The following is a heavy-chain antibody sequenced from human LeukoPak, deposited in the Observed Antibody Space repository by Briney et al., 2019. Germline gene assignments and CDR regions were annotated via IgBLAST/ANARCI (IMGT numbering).Heavy chain of an antibody. CDR3: ARLYCSSTSCYRWWFDP. J-gene: IGHJ5*02. V-gene: IGHV4-59*01. Sequence: PPETLSLTCTVSGGSISSYYWSWIRQPPGKGLEWIGYIYYSGSTNYNPSLKSRVTISVDTSKNQFSLKLSSVTAADTAVYYCARLYCSSTSCYRWWFDPWGQGTLVTVSS. CDR1: GGSISSYY. D-gene: IGHD2-2*01. CDR2: IYYSGST.